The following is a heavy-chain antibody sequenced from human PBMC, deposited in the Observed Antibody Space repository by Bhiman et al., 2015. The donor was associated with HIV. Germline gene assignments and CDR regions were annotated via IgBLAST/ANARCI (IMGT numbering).Heavy chain of an antibody. CDR2: IYSGGGT. D-gene: IGHD3-22*01. Sequence: EVQLVESGGGLIQPGGSLRLSCEVSGFTVSSNFMSWVRQAPRKGLEWVSVIYSGGGTYYADSVKGRFTISRDNSKNTLYLQVNSLRAEDTAMYYCARGGYYVDSSGYSISAYFQQWGQGTLVTVSS. CDR3: ARGGYYVDSSGYSISAYFQQ. J-gene: IGHJ1*01. V-gene: IGHV3-53*01. CDR1: GFTVSSNF.